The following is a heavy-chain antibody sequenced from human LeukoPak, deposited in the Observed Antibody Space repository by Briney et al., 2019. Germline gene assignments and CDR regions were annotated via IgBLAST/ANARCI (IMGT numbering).Heavy chain of an antibody. CDR2: ISYDGSNK. D-gene: IGHD3-16*01. CDR3: AKDLGRVYDYVLGY. CDR1: GFTFSSYA. J-gene: IGHJ4*02. V-gene: IGHV3-30*04. Sequence: GGSLRLSCAASGFTFSSYAMHWVRQAPGKGLEWVAVISYDGSNKYYADSVKGRFTISRDNSKNTLYLQMNSLRAEDTAVYYCAKDLGRVYDYVLGYWGQGTLVTVSS.